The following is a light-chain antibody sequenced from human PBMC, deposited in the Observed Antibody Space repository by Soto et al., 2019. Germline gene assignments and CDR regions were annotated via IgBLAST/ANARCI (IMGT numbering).Light chain of an antibody. J-gene: IGKJ5*01. Sequence: EIVMTQSRATLSVSPGERATLSCRAGQGVTTNFAWYQQKSGQSPRLLIYDVSIRATGVPARFSGTGSETDFTLTISGLQSEDSAVYFCQQYNNWPFSFGQGTRLEIK. CDR2: DVS. CDR1: QGVTTN. CDR3: QQYNNWPFS. V-gene: IGKV3-15*01.